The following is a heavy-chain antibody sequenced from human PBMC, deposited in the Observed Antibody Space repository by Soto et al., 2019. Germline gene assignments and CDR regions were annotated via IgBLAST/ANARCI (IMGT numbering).Heavy chain of an antibody. Sequence: GGSLRLSCAASGFTLSSNGMHWVRQAPGKGLEWVAFIWYDGSGKYYADSVKGRFTISRDNSKNTLYLQMKSLRVEDTAIYYCAKEVSLGSTVDLGYWGQGALVTVSS. CDR3: AKEVSLGSTVDLGY. V-gene: IGHV3-30*02. J-gene: IGHJ4*02. CDR2: IWYDGSGK. D-gene: IGHD7-27*01. CDR1: GFTLSSNG.